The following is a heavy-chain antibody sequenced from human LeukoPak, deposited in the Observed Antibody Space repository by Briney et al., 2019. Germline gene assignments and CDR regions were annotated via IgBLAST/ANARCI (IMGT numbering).Heavy chain of an antibody. Sequence: GGSLRLSCAASGFIFSSYSMSWVRQAPGKGLEWVSVITGSGGNTYYADSVKGRFTISKDNSKNTVYLQMSSLRVDDTAVYYCAKAASSSWPSYYYGMDVWGQGTTVTVS. CDR3: AKAASSSWPSYYYGMDV. CDR1: GFIFSSYS. CDR2: ITGSGGNT. J-gene: IGHJ6*02. V-gene: IGHV3-23*01. D-gene: IGHD6-13*01.